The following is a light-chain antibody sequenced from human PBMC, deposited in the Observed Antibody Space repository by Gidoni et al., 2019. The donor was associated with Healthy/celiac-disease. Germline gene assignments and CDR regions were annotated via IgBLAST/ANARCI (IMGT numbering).Light chain of an antibody. V-gene: IGKV1-39*01. CDR3: QQSYSTLWT. CDR1: QSISSY. J-gene: IGKJ1*01. Sequence: EIQMTQSPSSLSASVGDRVTITCRASQSISSYLNWYQQKPGKAPKLLIYAASSLQSGVPSRFSGSGSGTDFTLTISSLQPEDFATYSCQQSYSTLWTFGQGTKVEIK. CDR2: AAS.